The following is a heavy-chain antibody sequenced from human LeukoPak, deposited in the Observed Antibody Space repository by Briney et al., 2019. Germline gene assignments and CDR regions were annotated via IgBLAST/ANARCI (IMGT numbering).Heavy chain of an antibody. CDR2: ISYDGSNK. D-gene: IGHD5-12*01. CDR1: GFTFSSYG. Sequence: GGSLRLSCAASGFTFSSYGMHWVRQAPGKGLEWVAVISYDGSNKYYADSVKGRFTISRDNSKNTLYLQMNSLRAEDTAVYYCAKESSGYELYYYYYYMDVWGKGTTVTVSS. V-gene: IGHV3-30*18. CDR3: AKESSGYELYYYYYYMDV. J-gene: IGHJ6*03.